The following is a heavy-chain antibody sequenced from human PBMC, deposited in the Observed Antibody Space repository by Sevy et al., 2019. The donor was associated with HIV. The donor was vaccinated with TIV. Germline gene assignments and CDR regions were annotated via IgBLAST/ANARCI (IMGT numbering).Heavy chain of an antibody. CDR3: AKARTVVVTGSSHFDY. CDR2: VSGTGGST. Sequence: GGSLRLSCAASGFTFSSYAMSWVRPAPGKGLEWVSAVSGTGGSTDYADSVKGRFTISRDNSKNTLYLQMNSLRADDTAIYYCAKARTVVVTGSSHFDYWGQGTLVTVSS. V-gene: IGHV3-23*01. J-gene: IGHJ4*02. CDR1: GFTFSSYA. D-gene: IGHD2-21*02.